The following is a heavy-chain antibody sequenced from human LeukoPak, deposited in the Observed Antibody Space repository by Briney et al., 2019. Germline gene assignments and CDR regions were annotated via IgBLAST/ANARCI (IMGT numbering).Heavy chain of an antibody. CDR1: GFSFSSYS. V-gene: IGHV3-21*01. D-gene: IGHD2-15*01. Sequence: GGSLRLSCAASGFSFSSYSVNWVRQAPGKGLEWVSSISSISSDIYYEGSVKGRFTISRDNAKNSLYLQMNSLRAEDTAVYYCARASAVDGSGGSCYSDVQHWGQGTLVTVSS. J-gene: IGHJ1*01. CDR3: ARASAVDGSGGSCYSDVQH. CDR2: ISSISSDI.